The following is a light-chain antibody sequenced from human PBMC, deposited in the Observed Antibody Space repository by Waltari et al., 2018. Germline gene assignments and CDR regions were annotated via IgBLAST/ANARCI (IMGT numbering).Light chain of an antibody. CDR3: QQGNSFPYT. CDR2: AAS. CDR1: QDIGSW. J-gene: IGKJ2*01. Sequence: IQMTQSPSSLSASVGDRVPITCRASQDIGSWLAWNQQNPGKAPKLLIYAASRLESGVPPRFSGSGSGTDFILAISSLQPEDCGTFYCQQGNSFPYTFGQGTKVEIK. V-gene: IGKV1-12*01.